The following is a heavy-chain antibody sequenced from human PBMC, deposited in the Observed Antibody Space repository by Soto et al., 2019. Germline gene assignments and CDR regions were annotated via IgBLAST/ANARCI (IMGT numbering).Heavy chain of an antibody. J-gene: IGHJ6*02. V-gene: IGHV1-69*06. CDR1: GGTFSSYA. Sequence: SVKVSCKDSGGTFSSYAISWVRQAPGQGLEWMGGIIPIFGTANYAQKFQGRVTITADKSTSTAYMELSSLRSEATAVYYCARAKGSVDTAMVTAYYYYGMDVWGQGTTVTVSS. D-gene: IGHD5-18*01. CDR2: IIPIFGTA. CDR3: ARAKGSVDTAMVTAYYYYGMDV.